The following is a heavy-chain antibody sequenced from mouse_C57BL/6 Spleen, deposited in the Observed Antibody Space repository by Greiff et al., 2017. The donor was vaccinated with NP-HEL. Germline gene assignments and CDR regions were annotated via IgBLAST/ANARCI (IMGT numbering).Heavy chain of an antibody. CDR1: GFTFSSYA. CDR3: ARIYGSSPAWFAY. CDR2: ISDGGSYT. Sequence: EVQGVESGGGLVKPGGSLKLSCAASGFTFSSYAMSWVRQTPEKRLEWVATISDGGSYTYYPDNVKGRFTISRDNAKNNLYLQMSHLKSEDTAMYYCARIYGSSPAWFAYWGQGTLVTVSA. D-gene: IGHD1-1*01. V-gene: IGHV5-4*01. J-gene: IGHJ3*01.